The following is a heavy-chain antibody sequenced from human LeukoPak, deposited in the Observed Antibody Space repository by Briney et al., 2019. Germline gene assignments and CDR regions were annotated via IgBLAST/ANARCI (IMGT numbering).Heavy chain of an antibody. CDR3: ARYNGYNLGAFDI. J-gene: IGHJ3*02. CDR1: GGSISSYY. CDR2: IYYSGST. V-gene: IGHV4-59*01. Sequence: SETLSLTCTVSGGSISSYYWSWIRQPPGKGLEWIGYIYYSGSTNYNPSLKSRVTISVDTSKNQFSLKLSSVTAADTAVYYCARYNGYNLGAFDIWGQGAMVTVSS. D-gene: IGHD5-24*01.